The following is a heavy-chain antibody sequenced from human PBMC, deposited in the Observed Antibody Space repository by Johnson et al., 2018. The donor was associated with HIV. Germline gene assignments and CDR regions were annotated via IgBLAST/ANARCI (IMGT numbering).Heavy chain of an antibody. J-gene: IGHJ3*02. Sequence: VQLVESGGGVVQPGRSLRLSCAASGFTFSSYGMHWVRQAPGKGLEWVSYISSSGSTIYYADSVKGRFTISRDNAKNSLYLQMNSLRAEDTAVYYCAGSPSEWDAFDIWGQGTMVTVSS. CDR2: ISSSGSTI. CDR1: GFTFSSYG. CDR3: AGSPSEWDAFDI. D-gene: IGHD3-3*01. V-gene: IGHV3-48*04.